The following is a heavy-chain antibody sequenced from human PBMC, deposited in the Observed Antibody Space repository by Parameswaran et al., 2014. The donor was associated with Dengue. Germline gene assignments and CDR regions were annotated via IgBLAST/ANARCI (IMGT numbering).Heavy chain of an antibody. V-gene: IGHV1-2*02. CDR2: INPNSGGT. CDR3: ASGSGWYVPTLLDY. Sequence: WVRQAPGQGLEWMGWINPNSGGTNYAQKFQGRVTMTRDTSISTAYMELSGLRSDDTAVYYCASGSGWYVPTLLDYWGQGTWSPSPQ. D-gene: IGHD6-19*01. J-gene: IGHJ4*02.